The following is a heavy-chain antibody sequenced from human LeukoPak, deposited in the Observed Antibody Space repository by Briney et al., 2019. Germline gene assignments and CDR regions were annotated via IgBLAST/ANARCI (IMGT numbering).Heavy chain of an antibody. J-gene: IGHJ4*02. CDR3: ARRLAYCGGDCYSR. Sequence: GGSLRLSCAASGFNSGMSWVRQAPGKGLEWVSVIYSGGSTYYADSVKGRFTISRDNSKNTLYLQMNSLRAEDTAVYYCARRLAYCGGDCYSRWGQGTLVTVSS. CDR2: IYSGGST. D-gene: IGHD2-21*02. V-gene: IGHV3-53*01. CDR1: GFNSG.